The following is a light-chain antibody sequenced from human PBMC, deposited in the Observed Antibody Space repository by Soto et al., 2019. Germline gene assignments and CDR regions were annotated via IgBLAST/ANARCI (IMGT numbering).Light chain of an antibody. CDR3: QQFSSYPLT. CDR1: QSVTSS. V-gene: IGKV3-11*01. J-gene: IGKJ4*01. CDR2: DVS. Sequence: EIVLTQSPATLSLSPGDRATLSCRASQSVTSSLAWFQQKPGQAPRLLIYDVSRRATAIPARFSGSGSGTDFTLTISSLEPEDFAVYYCQQFSSYPLTFGGGTKVEIK.